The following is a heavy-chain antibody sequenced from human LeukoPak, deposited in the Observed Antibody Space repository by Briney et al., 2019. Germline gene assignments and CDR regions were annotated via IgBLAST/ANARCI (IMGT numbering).Heavy chain of an antibody. CDR2: ISAYNGNT. CDR1: GYTFTSYG. J-gene: IGHJ6*02. D-gene: IGHD2-2*01. V-gene: IGHV1-18*01. CDR3: ARDIYCSSTSCRLYYYYGMDV. Sequence: ASVKVSCKASGYTFTSYGIIWVRQAPGQGLEWMGWISAYNGNTNYAQKLQGRVTMTTDTSTSTAYMELRSLRSDDTAVYYCARDIYCSSTSCRLYYYYGMDVWGQGTTVTVSS.